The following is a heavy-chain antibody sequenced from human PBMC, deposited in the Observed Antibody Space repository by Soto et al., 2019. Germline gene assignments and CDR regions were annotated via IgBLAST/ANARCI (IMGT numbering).Heavy chain of an antibody. V-gene: IGHV4-59*01. CDR3: ARDSRRDGYTLFYGMDV. Sequence: SETLSLTCTVSGGSISSYYWNWIRQPPGKGLEWIGYTHYSGSTNYNPSLKSRVTISVDTSKNQFSLKLSSVTAADTGVYYCARDSRRDGYTLFYGMDVWGEVTTFTVSS. J-gene: IGHJ6*04. CDR1: GGSISSYY. CDR2: THYSGST. D-gene: IGHD5-12*01.